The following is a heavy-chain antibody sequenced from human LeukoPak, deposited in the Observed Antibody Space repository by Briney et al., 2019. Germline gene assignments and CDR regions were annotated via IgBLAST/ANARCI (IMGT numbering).Heavy chain of an antibody. D-gene: IGHD2-15*01. Sequence: GSSVKVSCKASGGTFSSYTISWVRQAPGQGLEWMGRIIPILGIANYAQKFQGRVTITADKSTSTAYMELSSLRSDDTAVYYCARGYCSGGSCYSVENWFDPWGQGTLVTVSS. CDR2: IIPILGIA. CDR1: GGTFSSYT. CDR3: ARGYCSGGSCYSVENWFDP. V-gene: IGHV1-69*02. J-gene: IGHJ5*02.